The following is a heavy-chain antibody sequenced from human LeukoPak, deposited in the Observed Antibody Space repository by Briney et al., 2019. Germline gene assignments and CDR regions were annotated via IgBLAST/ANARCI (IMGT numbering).Heavy chain of an antibody. D-gene: IGHD4-23*01. V-gene: IGHV4-59*08. CDR3: ARQNGGNPFDY. J-gene: IGHJ4*02. Sequence: SETLSLTCTVSGGSISNYYWYWMRQPPGKGLEWIGHTFYSGNANYNPSLKSRVTISVDTSKNQFSLKLSSVTAADTAVYYCARQNGGNPFDYWGQGTLVTVSS. CDR1: GGSISNYY. CDR2: TFYSGNA.